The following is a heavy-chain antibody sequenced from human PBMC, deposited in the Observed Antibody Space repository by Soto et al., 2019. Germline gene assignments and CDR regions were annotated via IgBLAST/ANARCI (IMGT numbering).Heavy chain of an antibody. D-gene: IGHD3-10*01. V-gene: IGHV3-15*07. J-gene: IGHJ6*02. CDR2: IKSKTDGGTT. CDR1: GFTFSNAW. Sequence: EVQLVESGGGLVQPGGSLRLSCAASGFTFSNAWMNWVRQAPGKGLEWVGRIKSKTDGGTTDYAAPVKGRFTISRDDSKNTLYLQMNSLKTEDTAVYYCTILYYYGSDFPGSHLNYYYYGMDVWGQGTTVTVSS. CDR3: TILYYYGSDFPGSHLNYYYYGMDV.